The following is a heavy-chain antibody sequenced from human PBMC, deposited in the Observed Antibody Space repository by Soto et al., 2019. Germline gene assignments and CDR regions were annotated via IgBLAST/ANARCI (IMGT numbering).Heavy chain of an antibody. CDR1: GGSISSYY. D-gene: IGHD2-8*01. J-gene: IGHJ6*02. V-gene: IGHV4-4*07. CDR2: IYTSGST. CDR3: ARDRSGWDCTNGVCYIPDYYYYGMDV. Sequence: PSETRSLTCTVSGGSISSYYWSWIRQPAGKGLEWIGRIYTSGSTNYNPSLKSRVTMSVDTSKNQFSLKLSSVTAADTAVYYCARDRSGWDCTNGVCYIPDYYYYGMDVWGQGTTVTVSS.